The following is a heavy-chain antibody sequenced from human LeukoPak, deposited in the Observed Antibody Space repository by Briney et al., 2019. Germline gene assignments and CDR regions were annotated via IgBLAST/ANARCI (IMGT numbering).Heavy chain of an antibody. J-gene: IGHJ4*02. Sequence: KPSETLSLTCAVYGGSFSGYYWSWIRQPPGKGLEWIGEINHSGSTNYNPSLKSRVTISVDTSKNQFSLKLSSVTAADTAVYYCARVSSGSYYFDYWGQGTLVTVSS. CDR3: ARVSSGSYYFDY. CDR2: INHSGST. V-gene: IGHV4-34*01. CDR1: GGSFSGYY. D-gene: IGHD1-26*01.